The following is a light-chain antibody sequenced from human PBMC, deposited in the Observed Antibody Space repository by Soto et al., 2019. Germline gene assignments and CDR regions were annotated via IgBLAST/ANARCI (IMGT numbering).Light chain of an antibody. Sequence: EIELTQSPGTLCLSLGERATLSCRASHSFSSSYLAWYQQKPGQPPRLLIYGASSRATGIPDRFSGSGSGTDFTLTIGRLEPEDFAVYFCQQYGSSPITFGQGTRLEIK. CDR1: HSFSSSY. CDR3: QQYGSSPIT. V-gene: IGKV3-20*01. CDR2: GAS. J-gene: IGKJ5*01.